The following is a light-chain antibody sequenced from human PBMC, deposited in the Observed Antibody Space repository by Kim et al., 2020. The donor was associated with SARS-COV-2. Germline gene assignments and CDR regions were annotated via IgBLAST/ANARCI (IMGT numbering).Light chain of an antibody. CDR2: DVS. V-gene: IGKV3-15*01. J-gene: IGKJ2*01. CDR3: QQYHNSYT. Sequence: EIVMTQSPVTLSVSPGERATLSCRASQTVTGRLAWYQQKSGQAPRLVMYDVSTRASGIPARFNGSGSGTEFTLTISSLESEDFAVYYCQQYHNSYTFGQGTKVDIK. CDR1: QTVTGR.